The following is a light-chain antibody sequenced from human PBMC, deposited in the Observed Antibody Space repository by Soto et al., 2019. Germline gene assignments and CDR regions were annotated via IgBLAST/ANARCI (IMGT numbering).Light chain of an antibody. J-gene: IGLJ1*01. CDR3: SLYTTDSTYV. CDR2: EVN. CDR1: SSDVGSYNL. V-gene: IGLV2-14*02. Sequence: QSALTQPASVSGSPGQSITISCTGTSSDVGSYNLVSWYQQHPGKAPKLMIYEVNNRPSGVPDRFSGSKSGNTASLTISGLQAEDDAEYYCSLYTTDSTYVFGTGTKVTVL.